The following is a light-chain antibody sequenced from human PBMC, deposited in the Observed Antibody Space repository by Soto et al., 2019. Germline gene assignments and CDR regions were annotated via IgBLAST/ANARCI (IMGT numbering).Light chain of an antibody. CDR2: WAS. CDR1: QSVLYSSNNKNY. Sequence: DIVMTQSQDSLAVSLGERATINCKSSQSVLYSSNNKNYLAWYQQKPRQPPKLLIYWASTRESGVPGRFSGSGSGTDFTLTISSLQAEDVAVYFCQQYYSTPHTFGQGTKLEIK. V-gene: IGKV4-1*01. J-gene: IGKJ2*01. CDR3: QQYYSTPHT.